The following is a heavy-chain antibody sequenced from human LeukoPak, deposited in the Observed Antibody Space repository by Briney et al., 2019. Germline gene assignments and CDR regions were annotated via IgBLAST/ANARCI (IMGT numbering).Heavy chain of an antibody. D-gene: IGHD3-22*01. J-gene: IGHJ4*01. CDR2: ISGSGGST. Sequence: PGGSLRLSCAGSGFTVSSYAMSWVRQAPGKGLEWVSAISGSGGSTYYADSVKGRFTISRDNSKNTLYLQMNSLRAEDTAVYYCAKDIYDSSGFDYWGHGTLVTVSS. CDR1: GFTVSSYA. CDR3: AKDIYDSSGFDY. V-gene: IGHV3-23*01.